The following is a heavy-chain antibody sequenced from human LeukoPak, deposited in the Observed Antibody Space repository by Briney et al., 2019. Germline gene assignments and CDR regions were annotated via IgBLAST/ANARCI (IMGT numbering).Heavy chain of an antibody. J-gene: IGHJ4*02. CDR1: GFTFSSYA. CDR2: LTDDGNTR. CDR3: AKAFCYGPDSSYVSFDY. Sequence: GGSLRLSCAASGFTFSSYAMSWVRQAPGKGLEWVSSLTDDGNTRHYADSVKGRFTLSSDNSKNTLYLQMNSLRAEDTAIYYCAKAFCYGPDSSYVSFDYWGQGTLVTVSS. D-gene: IGHD3-10*01. V-gene: IGHV3-23*01.